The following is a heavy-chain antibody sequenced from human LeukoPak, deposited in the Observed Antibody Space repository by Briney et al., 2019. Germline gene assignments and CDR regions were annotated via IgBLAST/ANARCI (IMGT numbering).Heavy chain of an antibody. Sequence: SETLSLTCTVSGGSISSHYWSWIRQPPGKGLEWIGYIYYSGSTNYNPSLKSRVTISVDTSKNQFSLKLSSVTAADTAVYYCARVRSRYNFWSGYYTPRGFDYWGQGTLATVSS. D-gene: IGHD3-3*01. CDR1: GGSISSHY. J-gene: IGHJ4*02. CDR3: ARVRSRYNFWSGYYTPRGFDY. CDR2: IYYSGST. V-gene: IGHV4-59*11.